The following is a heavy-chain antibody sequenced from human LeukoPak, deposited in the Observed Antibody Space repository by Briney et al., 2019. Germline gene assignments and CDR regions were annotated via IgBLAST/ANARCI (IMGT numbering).Heavy chain of an antibody. CDR3: ARRSSSSRRDFDY. CDR2: ISSSGSTI. J-gene: IGHJ4*02. Sequence: PGGSLRLSCAASGFTFSDYSMIWIRHAPGKGLEWVSYISSSGSTIYYADSAKGRFTISRDNAKNSLYLQMNSLRAEDTAVYFCARRSSSSRRDFDYWGQGTLVTVSS. V-gene: IGHV3-11*04. CDR1: GFTFSDYS. D-gene: IGHD6-6*01.